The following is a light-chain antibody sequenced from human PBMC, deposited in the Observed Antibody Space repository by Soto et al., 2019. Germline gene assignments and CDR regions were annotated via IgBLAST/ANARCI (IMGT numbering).Light chain of an antibody. CDR3: QQYDNLPRT. CDR2: DAS. Sequence: DIQMTQSPSSLSASVGDRVTITCQASQDIRNYLNWYQQKPGKAPKLLIHDASKLETGVPSRFSGSGSGTDFTFTISSLQPEDIATYYCQQYDNLPRTFGPGTKVDIK. CDR1: QDIRNY. V-gene: IGKV1-33*01. J-gene: IGKJ3*01.